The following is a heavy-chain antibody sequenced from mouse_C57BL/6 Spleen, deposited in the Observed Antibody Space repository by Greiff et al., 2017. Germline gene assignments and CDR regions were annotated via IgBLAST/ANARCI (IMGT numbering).Heavy chain of an antibody. Sequence: VQLQESGPGLVAPSQSLSITCTVSGFSLTSYAISWVRQPPGKGLEWLGVIWTGGGTNYNSALKSRLSISKDNSKSQVFLKMNSLQTDDTARYYCARNRPSYYGSSFYAMDYWGQGTSVTVSS. D-gene: IGHD1-1*01. V-gene: IGHV2-9-1*01. CDR3: ARNRPSYYGSSFYAMDY. CDR1: GFSLTSYA. J-gene: IGHJ4*01. CDR2: IWTGGGT.